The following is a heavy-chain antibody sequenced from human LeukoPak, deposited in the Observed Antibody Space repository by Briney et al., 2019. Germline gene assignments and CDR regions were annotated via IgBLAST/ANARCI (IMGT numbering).Heavy chain of an antibody. D-gene: IGHD3-10*01. V-gene: IGHV4-61*02. CDR3: ARFTMVRSFDL. CDR2: IYTSGST. J-gene: IGHJ2*01. CDR1: GGSISSGSYY. Sequence: PSETLSLTCTVSGGSISSGSYYWSWIRQPAGKGLEWIGRIYTSGSTNYNPSLKSRVTISVDTSKNQFSLKLSSVTAADTAVYYCARFTMVRSFDLWGRGTLVTVSS.